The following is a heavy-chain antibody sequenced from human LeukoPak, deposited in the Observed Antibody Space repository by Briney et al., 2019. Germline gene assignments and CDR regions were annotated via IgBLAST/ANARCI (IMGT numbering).Heavy chain of an antibody. J-gene: IGHJ4*02. V-gene: IGHV3-21*01. CDR1: GFTFSNYG. D-gene: IGHD6-13*01. CDR3: ARDGHSSSWRRYFDY. CDR2: ITSSGSDI. Sequence: GGSLRLSCTTSGFTFSNYGMSWVRQAPGKGLEWVSTITSSGSDIYYSDAVKGRFTMSRDNAKNSLYLQMNSLRAEDTAVYYCARDGHSSSWRRYFDYWGQGTLVTVSS.